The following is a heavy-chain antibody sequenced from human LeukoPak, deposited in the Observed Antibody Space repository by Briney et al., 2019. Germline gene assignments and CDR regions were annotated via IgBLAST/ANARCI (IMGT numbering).Heavy chain of an antibody. V-gene: IGHV3-74*01. CDR2: ISHDGFI. CDR1: GFTFSSYV. Sequence: SGGSLRLSCETAGFTFSSYVMHWVRRTPWKGLVWVSRISHDGFISYADSVKGRFTISRDNAKNTLILQMNSLRAEDTAVYYCARDWVYKIDYWGRGTLVTVSS. D-gene: IGHD5-24*01. J-gene: IGHJ4*02. CDR3: ARDWVYKIDY.